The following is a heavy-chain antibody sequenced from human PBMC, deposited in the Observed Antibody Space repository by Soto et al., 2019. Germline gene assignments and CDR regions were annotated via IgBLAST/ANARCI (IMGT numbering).Heavy chain of an antibody. D-gene: IGHD2-2*02. CDR2: ISSSSSYI. CDR3: QTGGYCSSTRCYKNWFDT. V-gene: IGHV3-21*01. J-gene: IGHJ5*02. Sequence: PGGSLRLSCAASGFTFSSYSMNWVRQAPGKGLEWVSSISSSSSYIYYADSVKGRFTISRDNAKNSLYLQMNSLRAEDTAVYYCQTGGYCSSTRCYKNWFDTWGQGTMVTVPS. CDR1: GFTFSSYS.